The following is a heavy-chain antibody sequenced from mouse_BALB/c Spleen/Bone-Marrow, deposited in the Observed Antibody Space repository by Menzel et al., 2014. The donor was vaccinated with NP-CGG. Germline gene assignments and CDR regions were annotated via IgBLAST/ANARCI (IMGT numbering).Heavy chain of an antibody. CDR2: INPSTGYT. Sequence: VQLVESGAELAKPGASVKMSCKASGYTFTSYWMHWVKQRPGQGLEWIGYINPSTGYTEYNQKFKDKATLTADKSSSTAYMQLSSLTSEDSAVYYCARKVIYYDHAYYAMDYWGQGTSVTVSS. J-gene: IGHJ4*01. D-gene: IGHD2-4*01. V-gene: IGHV1-7*01. CDR1: GYTFTSYW. CDR3: ARKVIYYDHAYYAMDY.